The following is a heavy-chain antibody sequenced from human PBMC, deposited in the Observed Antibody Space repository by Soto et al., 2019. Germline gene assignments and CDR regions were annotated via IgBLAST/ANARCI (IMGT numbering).Heavy chain of an antibody. J-gene: IGHJ6*02. D-gene: IGHD3-10*01. V-gene: IGHV1-8*01. CDR1: GYTFTSYD. CDR3: ARGLLWFGELFSLHQSYYYYGMDV. Sequence: QVQLVQSGAEVKKPGASVKVSCKASGYTFTSYDINWVRQATGQGLEWMGWMNPNSGNTGYAQKFQGRVTMTRNTSISTAYMELSSLRSEDTAVYYCARGLLWFGELFSLHQSYYYYGMDVWGQGTTVTVSS. CDR2: MNPNSGNT.